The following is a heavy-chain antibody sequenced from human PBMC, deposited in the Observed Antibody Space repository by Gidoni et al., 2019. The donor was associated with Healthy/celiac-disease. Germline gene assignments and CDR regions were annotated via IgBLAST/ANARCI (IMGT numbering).Heavy chain of an antibody. CDR2: IYYSGST. CDR3: ARGVSTPLDY. J-gene: IGHJ4*02. D-gene: IGHD4-4*01. CDR1: GGSIRSYY. V-gene: IGHV4-59*01. Sequence: QVQLQESGPGLVKPSETLSLTCTVSGGSIRSYYWSWIRQPPGKGLEWIGYIYYSGSTNYNPSLKSRVTISVDTSKNQFSLKLSSVTAADTAVYYCARGVSTPLDYWGQGTLVTVSS.